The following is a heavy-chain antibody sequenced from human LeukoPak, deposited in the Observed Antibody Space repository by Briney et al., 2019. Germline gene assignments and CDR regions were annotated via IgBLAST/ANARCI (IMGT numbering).Heavy chain of an antibody. J-gene: IGHJ4*02. V-gene: IGHV1-2*02. CDR2: INPNSGGT. CDR3: ARSSSSWYPTFDY. Sequence: GASVKVSCKTSGYTFTGYYMHWVRQAPGQGLEWMGWINPNSGGTNYAQKFQGRVTMTRDTSISTAYMELSRLRSDDTAVYYCARSSSSWYPTFDYWGQGTLVTVSS. D-gene: IGHD6-13*01. CDR1: GYTFTGYY.